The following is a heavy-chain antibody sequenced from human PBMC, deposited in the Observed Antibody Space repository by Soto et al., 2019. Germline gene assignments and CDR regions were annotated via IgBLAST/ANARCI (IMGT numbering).Heavy chain of an antibody. CDR2: ISGSAGST. D-gene: IGHD6-13*01. Sequence: GGSLRLSCAASGFTFNNYAINWVRQPPGKGLEWVSVISGSAGSTYYADSVKGRFTITRDNSKNTLYLQMSSLRAEDTAVYYCAKAGGAAGTVDYFDYWGQGTLVTVSS. CDR1: GFTFNNYA. CDR3: AKAGGAAGTVDYFDY. J-gene: IGHJ4*02. V-gene: IGHV3-23*01.